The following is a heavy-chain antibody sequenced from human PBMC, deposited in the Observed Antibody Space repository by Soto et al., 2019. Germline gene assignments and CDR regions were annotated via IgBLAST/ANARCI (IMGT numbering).Heavy chain of an antibody. CDR1: GFTFSSYS. CDR2: ISSSSSTI. V-gene: IGHV3-48*01. CDR3: ARVMDYYYYMDV. D-gene: IGHD2-8*01. J-gene: IGHJ6*03. Sequence: GGSLRLSCAASGFTFSSYSMNWVRQAPGKGLEWVSYISSSSSTIYYADSVKGRFTISRDNAKNSLYLQMNSLSAEDTAVYYCARVMDYYYYMDVWGKGTTVTVSS.